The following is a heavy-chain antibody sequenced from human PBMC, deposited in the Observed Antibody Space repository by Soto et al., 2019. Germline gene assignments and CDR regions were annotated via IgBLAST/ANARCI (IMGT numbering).Heavy chain of an antibody. CDR1: GFTFSDYY. J-gene: IGHJ6*03. V-gene: IGHV3-11*01. Sequence: GGSLRLSCAASGFTFSDYYMSWIRQAPGKGLEWVSYISSSGSTIYYADSVKGRFTISRDNAKNSLYLQMNSLRAEDTAVYYCARYLSGSYYGYYYYYYMDVWGKGTTVTVSS. D-gene: IGHD3-10*01. CDR3: ARYLSGSYYGYYYYYYMDV. CDR2: ISSSGSTI.